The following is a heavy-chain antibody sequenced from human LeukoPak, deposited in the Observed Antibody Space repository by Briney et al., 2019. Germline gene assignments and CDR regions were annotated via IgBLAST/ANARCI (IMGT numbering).Heavy chain of an antibody. J-gene: IGHJ5*02. V-gene: IGHV3-23*01. CDR1: GFTFSSYA. CDR3: AKVWYYDFRSDPSCFDP. CDR2: ISGSGGST. D-gene: IGHD3-3*01. Sequence: GGSLRLSCAASGFTFSSYAMSWVRQSPGKGLEWVSAISGSGGSTYYAASVKGRFTISRNNSKNPFCLQMNNLRAEDTAVYSGAKVWYYDFRSDPSCFDPWGQGNLVTVSS.